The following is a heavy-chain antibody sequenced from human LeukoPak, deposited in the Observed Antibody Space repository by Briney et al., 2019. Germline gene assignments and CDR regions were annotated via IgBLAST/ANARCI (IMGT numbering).Heavy chain of an antibody. CDR1: GYTFTSYD. V-gene: IGHV1-8*01. D-gene: IGHD5-18*01. Sequence: ASVKVSCKASGYTFTSYDINWVRQATGQGLEWMGWMNPNSGNTGYAQKFQGRVTMTRNTSISTAYMELSSLRSEDTAVYYCAREYYSYDYPGYYYYMDVWGKGTTVTVSS. CDR2: MNPNSGNT. J-gene: IGHJ6*03. CDR3: AREYYSYDYPGYYYYMDV.